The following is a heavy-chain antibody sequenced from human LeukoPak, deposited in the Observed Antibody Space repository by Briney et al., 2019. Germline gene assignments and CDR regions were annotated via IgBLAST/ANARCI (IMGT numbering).Heavy chain of an antibody. CDR3: ASSGRAPYYFDY. CDR1: GGSISSGGYS. D-gene: IGHD3-10*01. V-gene: IGHV4-30-2*01. Sequence: SETLSLTCAVSGGSISSGGYSWSWIRQPPGKGLEWIGYIYYSGSTYYNPSLKSRVTMSVDTSKNQFSLKVSSVTAVDTAVYYCASSGRAPYYFDYWGQGTLVTVSS. CDR2: IYYSGST. J-gene: IGHJ4*02.